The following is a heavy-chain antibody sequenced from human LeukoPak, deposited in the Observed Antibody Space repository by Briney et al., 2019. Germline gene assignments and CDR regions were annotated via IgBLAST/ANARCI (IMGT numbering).Heavy chain of an antibody. V-gene: IGHV3-9*01. J-gene: IGHJ3*01. CDR1: GFTFDDYA. Sequence: PGGSLRLSCAASGFTFDDYAMHWVRQAPGKGLEWVSGISWNSGSIGYVDSVKGRFTISRDNAKNSLYLQMNSLRVEDTAVYYCARNAYDVWGQGTTVTVSS. CDR3: ARNAYDV. CDR2: ISWNSGSI.